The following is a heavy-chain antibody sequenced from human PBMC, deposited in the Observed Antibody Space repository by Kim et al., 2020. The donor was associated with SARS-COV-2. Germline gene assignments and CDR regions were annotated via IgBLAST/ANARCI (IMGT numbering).Heavy chain of an antibody. CDR2: ISAYNGNT. J-gene: IGHJ5*02. CDR3: ARDPPLNWKQANWFDP. Sequence: ASVKVSCKASGYTFTSYGISWVRQAPGQGLEWMGWISAYNGNTNYAQKLQGRVTMTTDTSTSTAYMELRSLRSDDTAVYYCARDPPLNWKQANWFDPWGQGTLVTVSS. D-gene: IGHD1-1*01. CDR1: GYTFTSYG. V-gene: IGHV1-18*04.